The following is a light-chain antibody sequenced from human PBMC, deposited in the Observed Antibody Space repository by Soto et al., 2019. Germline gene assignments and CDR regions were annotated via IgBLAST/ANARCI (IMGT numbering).Light chain of an antibody. CDR1: QSISSRV. J-gene: IGKJ5*01. CDR2: GAS. V-gene: IGKV3-20*01. Sequence: EIVLTQSPGTVSLSPGERATLSCRASQSISSRVLVWYQQKPGQAPRLLIYGASTRATGIPDRFSATGSGTDFTLTISRLEPEDFAVYFCQQYGTSLITFGQGTRLEIK. CDR3: QQYGTSLIT.